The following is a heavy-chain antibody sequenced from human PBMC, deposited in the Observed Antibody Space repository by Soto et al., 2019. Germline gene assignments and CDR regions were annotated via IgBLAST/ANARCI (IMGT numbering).Heavy chain of an antibody. CDR2: MNPNSGNT. V-gene: IGHV1-8*01. CDR1: GYTFTSYD. D-gene: IGHD2-15*01. Sequence: QVQRVQSGAEVQKPGASVKVSCKASGYTFTSYDINWVRQATGQGLEWMGWMNPNSGNTGCAQKFQGRVSMTRNTSISTAYMELSSLRSEDTAVYYCASGYCSGGGCYHWSAPWGQGTLVTVSS. J-gene: IGHJ5*02. CDR3: ASGYCSGGGCYHWSAP.